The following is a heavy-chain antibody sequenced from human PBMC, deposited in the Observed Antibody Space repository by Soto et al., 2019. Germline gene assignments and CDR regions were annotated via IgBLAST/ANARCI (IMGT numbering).Heavy chain of an antibody. D-gene: IGHD3-10*01. Sequence: QTVGSLRLSCAGSGFTFSTFDIHWVRQAPGKGLEWVSGIGTLSDTFYAASVQGRFTISRQNAKNSVYLQMNSLRAGDTAFYYCARGRSFSYDSTPPPMFDPWGQGTLVTVSS. V-gene: IGHV3-13*01. J-gene: IGHJ5*02. CDR2: IGTLSDT. CDR1: GFTFSTFD. CDR3: ARGRSFSYDSTPPPMFDP.